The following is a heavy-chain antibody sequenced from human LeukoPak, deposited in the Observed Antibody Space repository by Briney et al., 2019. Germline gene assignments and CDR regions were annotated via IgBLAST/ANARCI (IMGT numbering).Heavy chain of an antibody. J-gene: IGHJ4*02. CDR2: IIPILGIA. V-gene: IGHV1-69*04. D-gene: IGHD6-19*01. Sequence: SVKVSCKASGGTFSSYAISWVRQAPGQGLEWMGRIIPILGIANYAQKFQGRVTITADKSTSTAYMELSSLRSEDTAVYYCASDVPGIAVAGPVDYWGQGTQVTVSS. CDR1: GGTFSSYA. CDR3: ASDVPGIAVAGPVDY.